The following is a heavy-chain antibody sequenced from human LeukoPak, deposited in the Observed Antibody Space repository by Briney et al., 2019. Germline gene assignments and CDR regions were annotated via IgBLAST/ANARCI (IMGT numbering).Heavy chain of an antibody. J-gene: IGHJ6*03. CDR3: ARKYCSSTSCYFTNMDV. D-gene: IGHD2-2*01. CDR1: GFTIHDHA. Sequence: GRSLRLSCVGSGFTIHDHAMHWVRQAPGKGLEWVSGIDWNSGRIGYADSVKGRFTISRDNAKNSLYLQMNSLRAEDTALYYCARKYCSSTSCYFTNMDVWGKGTTVTVSS. V-gene: IGHV3-9*01. CDR2: IDWNSGRI.